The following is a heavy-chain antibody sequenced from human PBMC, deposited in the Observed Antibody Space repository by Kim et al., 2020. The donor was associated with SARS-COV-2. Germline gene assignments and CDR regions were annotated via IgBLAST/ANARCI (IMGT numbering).Heavy chain of an antibody. CDR2: IWYDGNDK. D-gene: IGHD6-6*01. V-gene: IGHV3-33*01. CDR3: ARVMRDSSSSTPDF. J-gene: IGHJ4*02. Sequence: GGSLRLSCAASGFIFSNYGMHWVRQAPGKGLEWLAVIWYDGNDKYYADSVKGRLTVSRDNSKNTLYMEVNSLRVEDTAVYYYARVMRDSSSSTPDFWGLGTLVTVSS. CDR1: GFIFSNYG.